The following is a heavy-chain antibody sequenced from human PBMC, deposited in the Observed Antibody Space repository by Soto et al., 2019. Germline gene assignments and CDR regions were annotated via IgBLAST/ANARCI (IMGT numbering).Heavy chain of an antibody. D-gene: IGHD2-8*01. CDR1: GFTFSSYA. CDR3: ATLGYCTNRVCHSSCWYFDL. J-gene: IGHJ2*01. Sequence: EAQLLESGGGLVQPGGSLRLSCAASGFTFSSYAMSWVRQAPGKGLEWVSAISGSGGSTYYADSVKGRFTISRDNSKNTLYLQMNSLRADDTSVYYCATLGYCTNRVCHSSCWYFDLWGRGTLVTVSS. CDR2: ISGSGGST. V-gene: IGHV3-23*01.